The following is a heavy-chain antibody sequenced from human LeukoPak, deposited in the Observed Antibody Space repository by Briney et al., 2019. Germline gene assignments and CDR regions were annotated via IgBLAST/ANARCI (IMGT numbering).Heavy chain of an antibody. V-gene: IGHV3-48*04. Sequence: GGSLRLSCAASGFTFSSYSMNWVRQAPGKGLEWVSYISSTSSTIYYADSVKGRFTISRDNAKNSLYLQMNSLRAEDTAVYYCARSGRGDFGYWGQGTLVTVSS. CDR1: GFTFSSYS. J-gene: IGHJ4*02. D-gene: IGHD4-17*01. CDR2: ISSTSSTI. CDR3: ARSGRGDFGY.